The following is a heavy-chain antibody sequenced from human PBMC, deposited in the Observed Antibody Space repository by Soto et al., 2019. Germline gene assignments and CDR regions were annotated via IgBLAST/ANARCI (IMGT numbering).Heavy chain of an antibody. Sequence: QVQLVESGGGVVQPGRSLRLSCAASGFTFSSYGMHWVRRAPGKGLEWVAVISYDGSNKYYADSVKGRFTISRDNSKNTLYLQMNSLRAEDTAVYYCAKASTAVAPFDYWGQGTLVTVSS. D-gene: IGHD6-19*01. CDR1: GFTFSSYG. CDR3: AKASTAVAPFDY. J-gene: IGHJ4*02. V-gene: IGHV3-30*18. CDR2: ISYDGSNK.